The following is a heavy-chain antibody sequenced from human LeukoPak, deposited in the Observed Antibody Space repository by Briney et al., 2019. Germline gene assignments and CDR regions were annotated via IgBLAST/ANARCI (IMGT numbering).Heavy chain of an antibody. J-gene: IGHJ4*02. V-gene: IGHV3-23*01. Sequence: GGSLRLSCATSGFIFSHHGMNWVRQAPGKGLEWVSGIRADAVTTYYTDSVKGRFIISRDNSKNTVYLQMNSLSAEDAAVYYCVKDDGWVQYANWGQGTLVTVSS. CDR1: GFIFSHHG. CDR2: IRADAVTT. D-gene: IGHD5-24*01. CDR3: VKDDGWVQYAN.